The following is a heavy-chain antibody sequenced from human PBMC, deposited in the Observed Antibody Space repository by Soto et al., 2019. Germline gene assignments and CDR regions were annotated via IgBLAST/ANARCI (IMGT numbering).Heavy chain of an antibody. CDR2: INAGNGNT. CDR3: ARTRLPYYDILTGYLGPYWFDP. CDR1: GYTFTSYA. Sequence: GASVKVSCKASGYTFTSYAMHWVRQAPGQRNEWMGWINAGNGNTKYSQKFQGRVTITRDTSASTAYMELSSLRSEDTAVYYCARTRLPYYDILTGYLGPYWFDPWGQVTLVTVSS. J-gene: IGHJ5*02. V-gene: IGHV1-3*01. D-gene: IGHD3-9*01.